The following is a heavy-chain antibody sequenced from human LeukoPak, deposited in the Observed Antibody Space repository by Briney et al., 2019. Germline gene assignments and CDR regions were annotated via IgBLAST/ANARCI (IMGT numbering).Heavy chain of an antibody. CDR3: ARAPMSYDSSGFGGAFDI. J-gene: IGHJ3*02. Sequence: AGGSLRLSCAASGFTFSNAWMSWVRQAPGKGLEWVAVISYDGTNKYYADSVKGRFTISRDNSKNTMYLQMNSLRAEDTAMYYCARAPMSYDSSGFGGAFDIWGQGTMVTVSS. CDR1: GFTFSNAW. D-gene: IGHD3-22*01. V-gene: IGHV3-30-3*01. CDR2: ISYDGTNK.